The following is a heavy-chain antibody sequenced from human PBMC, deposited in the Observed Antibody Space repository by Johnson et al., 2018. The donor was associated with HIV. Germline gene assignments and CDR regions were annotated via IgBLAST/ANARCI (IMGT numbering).Heavy chain of an antibody. V-gene: IGHV3-30*02. CDR1: GFTVSSTY. CDR3: AKGLKLGSGDDAFDI. Sequence: QVQLVESGGDLIQPGGSLRLSCAASGFTVSSTYMSWVRQAPGKGLEWVAFIRYDGSNKYYADSVKGRFTISRDNSKNTLYLQMNSLRAEDTAVYYCAKGLKLGSGDDAFDIWGQGTMVTVSS. D-gene: IGHD7-27*01. CDR2: IRYDGSNK. J-gene: IGHJ3*02.